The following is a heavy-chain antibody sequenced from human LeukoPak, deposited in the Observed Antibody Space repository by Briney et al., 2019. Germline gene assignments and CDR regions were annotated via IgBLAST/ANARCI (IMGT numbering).Heavy chain of an antibody. D-gene: IGHD4-17*01. CDR3: VRWGTTVTTNIPAFGI. CDR1: GFMFSSYW. Sequence: PGGSLRLSCAASGFMFSSYWMHWVRQLPGKGLVWVSRINIDGSTTTYADSVKGRFTISRDNAKNTLYLQMNSLRAEDTAVYYCVRWGTTVTTNIPAFGIWGQGTVVTVSS. V-gene: IGHV3-74*01. CDR2: INIDGSTT. J-gene: IGHJ3*02.